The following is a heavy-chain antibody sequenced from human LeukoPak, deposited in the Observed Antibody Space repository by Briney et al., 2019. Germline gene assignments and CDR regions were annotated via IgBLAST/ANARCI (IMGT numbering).Heavy chain of an antibody. CDR3: ARRVGPKGSFFDY. D-gene: IGHD3-10*01. V-gene: IGHV1-2*02. CDR1: GYTFTGYY. CDR2: INPNSGGT. J-gene: IGHJ4*02. Sequence: ASVKVSCKASGYTFTGYYMHWVRQAPGQGLEWMGWINPNSGGTNYAQKFQGRVTMTRDTSISTAYMELSRLRSDDTAVYYCARRVGPKGSFFDYWGQGTLVTVSS.